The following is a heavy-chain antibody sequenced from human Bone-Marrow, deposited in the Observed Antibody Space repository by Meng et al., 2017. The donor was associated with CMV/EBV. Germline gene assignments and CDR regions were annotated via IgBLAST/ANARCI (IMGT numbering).Heavy chain of an antibody. D-gene: IGHD3-22*01. V-gene: IGHV4-31*02. CDR3: AGLRSYDSSGYYLDY. CDR1: GGSISSGGYY. J-gene: IGHJ4*02. Sequence: GGSISSGGYYWSWIRQHPGKGLEWIGYIYYSGSTYYTPSLKSRVTISVDTSKNQFFLKLSSVTAADTAVYYCAGLRSYDSSGYYLDYWGQGTLVTVSS. CDR2: IYYSGST.